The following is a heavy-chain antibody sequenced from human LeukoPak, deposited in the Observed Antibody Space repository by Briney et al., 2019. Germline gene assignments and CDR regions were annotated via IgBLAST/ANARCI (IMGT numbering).Heavy chain of an antibody. J-gene: IGHJ6*02. V-gene: IGHV3-7*01. CDR1: GFAFSSYW. CDR3: ARERWSNYYYCGMDV. Sequence: PGGSLRLSCAASGFAFSSYWMSWVRQAPGKGLEWVANIKQDGGEKNYVDSVKGRFTISRDNAKNSLFLQMNSLRADDTAVYYCARERWSNYYYCGMDVWGQGTTVTVSS. D-gene: IGHD2-8*01. CDR2: IKQDGGEK.